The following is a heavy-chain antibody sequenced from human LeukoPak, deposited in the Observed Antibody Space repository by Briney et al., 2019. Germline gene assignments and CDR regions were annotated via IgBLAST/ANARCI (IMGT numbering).Heavy chain of an antibody. CDR3: AGFSDTAMEPPGY. Sequence: GGSLRLSCAASGFTFSSYAMHWVRQAPGKGLEWVAVISYDGSNKYYADSVKGRFTISRDNSKNTLYLQMNSLRAEDTAVYYCAGFSDTAMEPPGYWGQGTLVTVSS. D-gene: IGHD5-18*01. V-gene: IGHV3-30-3*01. J-gene: IGHJ4*02. CDR1: GFTFSSYA. CDR2: ISYDGSNK.